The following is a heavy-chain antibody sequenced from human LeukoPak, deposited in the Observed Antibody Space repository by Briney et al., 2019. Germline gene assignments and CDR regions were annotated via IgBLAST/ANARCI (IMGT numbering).Heavy chain of an antibody. CDR2: IGSSSSYI. J-gene: IGHJ5*02. Sequence: PGGSLRLSCAASGFTFSSYSMNRVRQAPGKGLEWVSSIGSSSSYIYYADSVKGRFTISRDNAKNSLYLQMNSLRAEDTAVYYCATMTTVTTNNWFDPWGQGTLVTVSS. D-gene: IGHD4-17*01. CDR1: GFTFSSYS. CDR3: ATMTTVTTNNWFDP. V-gene: IGHV3-21*01.